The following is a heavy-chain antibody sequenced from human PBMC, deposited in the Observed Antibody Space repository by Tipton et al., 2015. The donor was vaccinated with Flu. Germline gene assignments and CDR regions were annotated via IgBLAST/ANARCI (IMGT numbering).Heavy chain of an antibody. CDR1: GGSFSGYY. D-gene: IGHD5/OR15-5a*01. V-gene: IGHV4-34*01. CDR3: ARDLRLDYFDY. J-gene: IGHJ4*02. Sequence: TLSLTCAVYGGSFSGYYWSWIRQPPGKGLEWIGEINHSGSTNYNPSLKSRVTISVDTSKNQFSLKLSSVTAADTAVYYCARDLRLDYFDYWGQGTLVTVSS. CDR2: INHSGST.